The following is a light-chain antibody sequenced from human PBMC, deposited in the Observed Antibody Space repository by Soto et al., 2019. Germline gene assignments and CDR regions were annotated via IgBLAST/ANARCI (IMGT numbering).Light chain of an antibody. CDR3: QQYNKWPRT. J-gene: IGKJ1*01. Sequence: EIVLTQSPATLSSFPGDRVTLSCRASQYINTRLAWYQHRPGQAHRLLIYQTYIRAAGIPARFSASGSGTEFTLTIRSLQSEDFAVYYCQQYNKWPRTFGQGTKVDIK. CDR1: QYINTR. V-gene: IGKV3D-15*01. CDR2: QTY.